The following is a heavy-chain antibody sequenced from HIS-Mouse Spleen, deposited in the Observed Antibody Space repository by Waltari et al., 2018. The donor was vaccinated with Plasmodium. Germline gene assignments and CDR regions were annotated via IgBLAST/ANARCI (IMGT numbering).Heavy chain of an antibody. CDR2: ISYDGSNK. V-gene: IGHV3-30-3*01. D-gene: IGHD2-15*01. CDR1: GFTFNSYA. CDR3: ARDRRLAFDY. Sequence: QVQLVESGGGVVQPGRSLSLSCAASGFTFNSYAMHGVRQAPGKGLEWVAVISYDGSNKYYADSVKGRFTISRDNSKNTLYLQMNSLRAEDTAVYYCARDRRLAFDYWGQGTLVTVSS. J-gene: IGHJ4*02.